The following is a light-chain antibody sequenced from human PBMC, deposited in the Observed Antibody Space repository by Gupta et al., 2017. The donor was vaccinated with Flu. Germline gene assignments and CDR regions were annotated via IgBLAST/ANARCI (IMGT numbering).Light chain of an antibody. J-gene: IGLJ2*01. CDR2: QDN. CDR1: KLGDIY. Sequence: SYELTQPPSVSVSPGQTASITCSGDKLGDIYVPWYQQKPGQSPVLVIFQDNQRPSGIPERFSGSNSGHTATLTISGTQALDEADYYCQAWDSGTCGFGGGTKLTVL. V-gene: IGLV3-1*01. CDR3: QAWDSGTCG.